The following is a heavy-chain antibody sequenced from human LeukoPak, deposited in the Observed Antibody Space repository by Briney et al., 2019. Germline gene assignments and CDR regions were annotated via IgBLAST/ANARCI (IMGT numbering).Heavy chain of an antibody. D-gene: IGHD3-10*01. V-gene: IGHV3-53*01. CDR2: IYSGGST. J-gene: IGHJ4*02. CDR3: ARDLLGGSGSSADY. CDR1: GFTVSSNY. Sequence: GGSLRLSCAASGFTVSSNYMSWVRQAPGKGLEWVSVIYSGGSTYYADSVKGRFTISRDNSKNTLYLQMNSLRAEDTAVYYCARDLLGGSGSSADYWGQGTLVTVSS.